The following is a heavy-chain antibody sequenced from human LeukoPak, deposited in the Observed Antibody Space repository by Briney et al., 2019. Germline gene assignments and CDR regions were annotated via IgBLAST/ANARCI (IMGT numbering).Heavy chain of an antibody. CDR2: ISYDGSNK. J-gene: IGHJ4*02. Sequence: PGRSLRLSCAASGFTISSYGMHWVRQAPGKGLEWVAVISYDGSNKYYADSVKGRFTISRDNSKNTLYLQMNSLRAEDTAVYYCAKDFEGFCGGDCYSMDFWGQGTLATVSS. V-gene: IGHV3-30*18. CDR1: GFTISSYG. CDR3: AKDFEGFCGGDCYSMDF. D-gene: IGHD2-21*02.